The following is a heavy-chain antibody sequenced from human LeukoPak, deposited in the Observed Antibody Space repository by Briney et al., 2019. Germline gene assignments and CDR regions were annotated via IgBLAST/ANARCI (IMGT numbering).Heavy chain of an antibody. V-gene: IGHV3-23*01. Sequence: GGSLRLSCAASGFTFSTYAMSWVRQAPGKGLEWVSAISDGGTYYADSVKGRFTISRDSSKNTLYLQMNSLRADDTAIYYCAKDRGYCSGGSCYRGFDYWGLGTLVTVSS. CDR1: GFTFSTYA. CDR3: AKDRGYCSGGSCYRGFDY. CDR2: ISDGGT. D-gene: IGHD2-15*01. J-gene: IGHJ4*02.